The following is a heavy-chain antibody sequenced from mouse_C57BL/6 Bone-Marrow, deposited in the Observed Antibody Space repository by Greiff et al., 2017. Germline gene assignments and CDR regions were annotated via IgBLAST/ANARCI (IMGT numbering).Heavy chain of an antibody. CDR2: INPNNGGT. J-gene: IGHJ4*01. V-gene: IGHV1-26*01. CDR1: GYTFTDYY. CDR3: ARFQCSPYAMDY. D-gene: IGHD1-1*01. Sequence: EVQLQQSGPELVKPGASVKISCKASGYTFTDYYMNWVKQSHGKSLEWIGDINPNNGGTSYNQKFKGKATLTVDKSSSTAYMELRSLTSEDSAVYYCARFQCSPYAMDYWGQGTSVTVSS.